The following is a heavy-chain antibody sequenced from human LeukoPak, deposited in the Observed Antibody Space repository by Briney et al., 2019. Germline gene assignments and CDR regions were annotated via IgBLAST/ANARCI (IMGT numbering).Heavy chain of an antibody. D-gene: IGHD3-10*01. CDR3: AKLVVRGVIITGAFDI. CDR2: FSGSGGST. Sequence: GGSLRLSCAASGFTFSTYAMNWVRQAPGKGLEWVSTFSGSGGSTYYADSVKGRFTISRDNSKNTLYLQMNSLRAEDTAVYYCAKLVVRGVIITGAFDIWGQGTMVTVSS. CDR1: GFTFSTYA. V-gene: IGHV3-23*01. J-gene: IGHJ3*02.